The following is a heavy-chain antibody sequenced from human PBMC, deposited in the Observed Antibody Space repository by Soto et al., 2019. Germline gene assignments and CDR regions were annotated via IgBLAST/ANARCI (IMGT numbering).Heavy chain of an antibody. D-gene: IGHD2-2*01. J-gene: IGHJ4*02. CDR3: ARRYCSSTSCSSYFDY. CDR1: GFTFSSYS. V-gene: IGHV3-21*01. Sequence: PGGSLRLSCAASGFTFSSYSLNWVRQAPGKGLEWVSSISGISSYIYYADSVKGRFTISRDNAKNSLYLQMNSLRAEDTALFYCARRYCSSTSCSSYFDYWGQGTLVTVSS. CDR2: ISGISSYI.